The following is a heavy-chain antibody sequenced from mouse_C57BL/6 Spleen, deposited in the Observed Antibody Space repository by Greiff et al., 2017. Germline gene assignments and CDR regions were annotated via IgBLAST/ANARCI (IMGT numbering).Heavy chain of an antibody. Sequence: EVKLEESGPGLVKPSQSLSLTCSVTGYSITSGYYWNWIRQFPGNKLEWMGYISYDGGNNYNPSLKNRISITRDTSKNQFFLKLNSVTTEDTATYYCARDGLKLRRGDYWGQGTTLTVSS. CDR3: ARDGLKLRRGDY. J-gene: IGHJ2*01. CDR2: ISYDGGN. V-gene: IGHV3-6*01. D-gene: IGHD4-1*01. CDR1: GYSITSGYY.